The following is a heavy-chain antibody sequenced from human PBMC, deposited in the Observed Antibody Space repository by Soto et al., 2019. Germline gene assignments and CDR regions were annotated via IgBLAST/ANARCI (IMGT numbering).Heavy chain of an antibody. D-gene: IGHD2-2*01. V-gene: IGHV1-2*04. CDR2: INPNTGDT. Sequence: GASVKVSCKASGYTFIGYYMHWVRQAPGQGLEWMGWINPNTGDTNYAPKFQGWVTMTRDTSITTAYMELGRLTSDDTAVYYCAKEGGAYCSSTSCRPYYFDYWGQGALVTVSS. CDR3: AKEGGAYCSSTSCRPYYFDY. J-gene: IGHJ4*02. CDR1: GYTFIGYY.